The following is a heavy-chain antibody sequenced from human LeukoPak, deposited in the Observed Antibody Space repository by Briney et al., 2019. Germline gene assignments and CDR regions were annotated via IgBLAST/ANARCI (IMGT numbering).Heavy chain of an antibody. CDR1: GFIFSTYT. D-gene: IGHD5-18*01. CDR3: ARDGLHTAHFDY. V-gene: IGHV3-48*02. Sequence: GGSLRLSCAASGFIFSTYTMNWVRQAPGKGLEWVSTVSDSSDVHYSDSVKGRFTISRDNARNSLYLQMNSLRDEDTAVYYCARDGLHTAHFDYWGQGTLVTVSS. J-gene: IGHJ4*02. CDR2: VSDSSDV.